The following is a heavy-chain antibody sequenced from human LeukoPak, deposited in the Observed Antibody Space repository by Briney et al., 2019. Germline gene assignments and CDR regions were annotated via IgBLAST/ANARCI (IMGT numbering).Heavy chain of an antibody. CDR1: GGTFSSYT. V-gene: IGHV1-69*02. CDR2: IIPILGIA. J-gene: IGHJ6*03. Sequence: SVKVSCKASGGTFSSYTISWVRQAPGQGLEWMGRIIPILGIANYAQRFQGRVTITADESTSTAYMELSSLRSEDTAVYYCARGKDYYHYYMDVWGKGTTVTVSS. CDR3: ARGKDYYHYYMDV.